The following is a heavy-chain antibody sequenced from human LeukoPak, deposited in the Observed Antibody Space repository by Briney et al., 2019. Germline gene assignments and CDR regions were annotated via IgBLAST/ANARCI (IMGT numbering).Heavy chain of an antibody. Sequence: GGSLRLSCAASGFTFSSYGMHWVRQAPGKGLEWVAFIRYDGSNKYYADSVKGRFTISRDNSKNTLYLQMNSLRAEGTAVYYCATIGDLLWFGELDYFDYWGQGTLVTVSS. CDR1: GFTFSSYG. CDR2: IRYDGSNK. CDR3: ATIGDLLWFGELDYFDY. J-gene: IGHJ4*02. D-gene: IGHD3-10*01. V-gene: IGHV3-30*02.